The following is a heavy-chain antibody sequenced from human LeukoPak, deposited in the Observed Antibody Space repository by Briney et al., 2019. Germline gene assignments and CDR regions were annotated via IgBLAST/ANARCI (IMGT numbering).Heavy chain of an antibody. Sequence: GGSLRLSCAASGFTFSDYYMSWIRQAPGKGLEWVSYISSSGSTIYYADPVKGRFTISRDNAKNSLYLQMNSLRAEDTAVYYCARGSYRYKYYFDYWGQGTLVTVSS. CDR2: ISSSGSTI. D-gene: IGHD3-16*02. J-gene: IGHJ4*02. CDR1: GFTFSDYY. V-gene: IGHV3-11*01. CDR3: ARGSYRYKYYFDY.